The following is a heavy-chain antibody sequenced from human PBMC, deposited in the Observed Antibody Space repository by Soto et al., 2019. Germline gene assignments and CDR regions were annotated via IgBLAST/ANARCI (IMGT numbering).Heavy chain of an antibody. Sequence: PSETLSITCAVSGYSISSGYYWGWIRQPPGKGLEWIGSIYHSGSTYYNPSLKSRVTISVDTSKNQFSLKLSSVTAADTAVYYCAREGAIFGVVTYFDYWGQGTLVTVSS. CDR3: AREGAIFGVVTYFDY. D-gene: IGHD3-3*01. V-gene: IGHV4-38-2*02. CDR2: IYHSGST. CDR1: GYSISSGYY. J-gene: IGHJ4*02.